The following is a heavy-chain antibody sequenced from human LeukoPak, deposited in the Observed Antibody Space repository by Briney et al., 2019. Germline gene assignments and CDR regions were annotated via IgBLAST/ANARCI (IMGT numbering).Heavy chain of an antibody. J-gene: IGHJ4*02. V-gene: IGHV1-24*01. CDR3: ATWSLTASLFDY. CDR2: FDPENGET. CDR1: GYSLTELS. D-gene: IGHD7-27*01. Sequence: ASVKVSCKVSGYSLTELSMHWVRQAPGKGLEWMGRFDPENGETFYAQKFQGRVTTTEDTSIDTAYMELSSLRSGDTAVYYCATWSLTASLFDYWGQGTLVTVSS.